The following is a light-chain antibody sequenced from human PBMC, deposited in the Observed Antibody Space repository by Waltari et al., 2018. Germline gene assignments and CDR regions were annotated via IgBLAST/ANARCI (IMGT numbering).Light chain of an antibody. V-gene: IGLV2-23*02. CDR3: CSYAGSSVL. CDR1: SRDVGGYNY. CDR2: DVS. J-gene: IGLJ2*01. Sequence: QSALTQPASVSESPGQSITISCTGTSRDVGGYNYVPWYQQHPDKAPKLIIYDVSKRPSGISYRFAGSKSGNTASLTISGLQAEDEADYFCCSYAGSSVLFGGGTKLTVL.